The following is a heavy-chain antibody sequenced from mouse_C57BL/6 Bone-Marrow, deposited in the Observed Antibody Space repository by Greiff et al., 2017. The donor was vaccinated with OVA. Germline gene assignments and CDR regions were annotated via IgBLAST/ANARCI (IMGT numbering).Heavy chain of an antibody. D-gene: IGHD2-3*01. CDR3: ARNGYYGGLYYFDY. Sequence: QVQLQQSGAELARPGASVKLSCKASGYTFTSYGISWVKQRTGQGLEWIGEIYPRSGNTYYNEKFKGKATLTADKSSSTAYMELRSLTSEDSAVYFCARNGYYGGLYYFDYWGQGTTLTVSS. CDR1: GYTFTSYG. J-gene: IGHJ2*01. V-gene: IGHV1-81*01. CDR2: IYPRSGNT.